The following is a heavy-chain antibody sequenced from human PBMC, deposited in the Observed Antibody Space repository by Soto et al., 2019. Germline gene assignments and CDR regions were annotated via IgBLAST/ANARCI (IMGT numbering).Heavy chain of an antibody. CDR3: ARDGRNGGYLDY. CDR2: ISGYNGNT. J-gene: IGHJ4*02. CDR1: GYTFTSYG. D-gene: IGHD2-8*01. Sequence: QVQLVQSGAEVKKPGASVKVSCKASGYTFTSYGISWVRQAPGQGLEWMGWISGYNGNTNYAQKFQGRVALTTDTSTGTAYMGLRSPRSEDTAVYYCARDGRNGGYLDYWGQGTLVTVSS. V-gene: IGHV1-18*01.